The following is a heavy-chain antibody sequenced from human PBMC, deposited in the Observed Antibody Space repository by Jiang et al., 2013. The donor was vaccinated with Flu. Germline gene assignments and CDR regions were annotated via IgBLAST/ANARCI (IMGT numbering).Heavy chain of an antibody. V-gene: IGHV3-30*01. CDR3: ARGRVPHCLIGTNGVCYRTEDY. D-gene: IGHD2-8*01. CDR1: GFTFSSYA. J-gene: IGHJ4*02. CDR2: ISYDGSNK. Sequence: VQLLESGGGVVQPGRSLRLSCAASGFTFSSYAMHWVRQAPGKGLEWVAVISYDGSNKYYADSVKGRFTISRDNSKNTLYLQMNSLRAEDTAVYYCARGRVPHCLIGTNGVCYRTEDYWGQGTLVTVSS.